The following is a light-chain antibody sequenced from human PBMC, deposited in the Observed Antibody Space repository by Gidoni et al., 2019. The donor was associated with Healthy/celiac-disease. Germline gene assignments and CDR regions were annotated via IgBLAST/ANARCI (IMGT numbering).Light chain of an antibody. CDR1: QSVSSY. V-gene: IGKV3-11*01. CDR3: QQRSNWPGLT. J-gene: IGKJ4*01. Sequence: EIVFTQSPATLPLSPGERATLSCRASQSVSSYLAWYQQKPGQAPRLLIYDASNRATGIPARFSGSGSGTDFTLTISSREPEDFAVYYCQQRSNWPGLTFGGGTKVEIK. CDR2: DAS.